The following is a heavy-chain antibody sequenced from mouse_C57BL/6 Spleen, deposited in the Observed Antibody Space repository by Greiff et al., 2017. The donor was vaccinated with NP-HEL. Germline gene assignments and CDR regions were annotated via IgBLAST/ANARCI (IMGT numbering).Heavy chain of an antibody. CDR1: GYSITSGYY. J-gene: IGHJ2*01. CDR3: ARSGGLRPYFDY. V-gene: IGHV3-6*01. Sequence: EVQLLESGPGLVKPSQSLSLTCSVTGYSITSGYYWNWIRQSPGNKLEWMGYISYDGSNNYNPSLKNRISITRDTSKNQFFLKLNSVTTEDTATYYCARSGGLRPYFDYWGQGTTLTVSS. CDR2: ISYDGSN. D-gene: IGHD2-4*01.